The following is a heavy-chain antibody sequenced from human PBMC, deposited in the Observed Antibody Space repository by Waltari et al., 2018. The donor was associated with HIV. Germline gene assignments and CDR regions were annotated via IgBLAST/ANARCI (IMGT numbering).Heavy chain of an antibody. CDR3: ARGWHYYDTSGYYSYFDY. D-gene: IGHD3-22*01. CDR1: GYCFTSYG. CDR2: VSAHTGNT. Sequence: QVQLVQSGAEVKRPWASVNVSWKASGYCFTSYGIGLVRQAPGQGLEWMGWVSAHTGNTKYEQKFQGGVTLTTDTSTSTAYMELRSLRSDDTAVYHCARGWHYYDTSGYYSYFDYWGQGTLVTVSS. J-gene: IGHJ4*02. V-gene: IGHV1-18*01.